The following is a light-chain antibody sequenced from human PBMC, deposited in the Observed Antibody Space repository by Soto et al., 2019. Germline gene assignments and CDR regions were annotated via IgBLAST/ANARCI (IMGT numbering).Light chain of an antibody. CDR3: KHYNSYSEA. CDR1: QTITRN. V-gene: IGKV1-39*01. J-gene: IGKJ1*01. Sequence: DIQMPQSPSSLSASVGDRVTIPCRASQTITRNLNWYQQKPGTPPKLLIYAASSLQSGVPSRFSGSGSGTDFTLAISSLQPDEFATYYCKHYNSYSEAVGQGNKVDIK. CDR2: AAS.